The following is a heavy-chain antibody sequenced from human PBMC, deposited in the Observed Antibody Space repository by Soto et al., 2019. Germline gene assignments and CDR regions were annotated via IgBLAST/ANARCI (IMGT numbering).Heavy chain of an antibody. D-gene: IGHD6-6*01. Sequence: QVQLQESGPGLVKPSQTLSLTCNVSGESISSGGYYWSWIRHHPGKGLEWIGYIYDTESAYYNPYLKSRVTISMATSKKQFAMRLSSVTAADTAVYYCARASSSSSAADYWGQGILGTVSS. CDR3: ARASSSSSAADY. CDR1: GESISSGGYY. CDR2: IYDTESA. V-gene: IGHV4-31*03. J-gene: IGHJ4*02.